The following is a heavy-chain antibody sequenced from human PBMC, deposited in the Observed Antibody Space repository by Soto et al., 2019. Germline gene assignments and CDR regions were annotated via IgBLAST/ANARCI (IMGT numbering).Heavy chain of an antibody. V-gene: IGHV4-59*01. D-gene: IGHD5-12*01. Sequence: SETLSLTCTVSGGSISSYYWSWIRQPPGKGLEWIGYIYYSGSTNYNPSLKSRVTISVDTSKNQFSLKLSSVTAADTAVYYCGSRVATGAFDYWGQGTLVTVSS. J-gene: IGHJ4*02. CDR3: GSRVATGAFDY. CDR2: IYYSGST. CDR1: GGSISSYY.